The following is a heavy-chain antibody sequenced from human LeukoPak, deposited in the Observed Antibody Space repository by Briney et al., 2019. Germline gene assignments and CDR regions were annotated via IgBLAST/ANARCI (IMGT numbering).Heavy chain of an antibody. CDR2: IYYSGST. CDR1: GGSISSGGYY. J-gene: IGHJ6*02. Sequence: PSQTLSLTCTVSGGSISSGGYYWSWIRQPPGKGLEWIGYIYYSGSTYYNPSLKSRVTISVDTSKNQFSLKLSSVTAADTAVYYCARAAVVVTAHESYGMDVWGQGTTVTVSS. V-gene: IGHV4-31*03. CDR3: ARAAVVVTAHESYGMDV. D-gene: IGHD2-21*02.